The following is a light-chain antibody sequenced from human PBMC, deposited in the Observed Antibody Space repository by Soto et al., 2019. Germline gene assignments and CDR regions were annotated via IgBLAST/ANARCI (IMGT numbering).Light chain of an antibody. V-gene: IGKV3-20*01. J-gene: IGKJ2*01. CDR2: GAS. CDR3: QQYGSSPPYT. CDR1: QSVSSSY. Sequence: EIVLTQSPGTLSLSPGERVTISCRASQSVSSSYLAWYQQKPGQAPRLLIYGASSRATGIPDRFSGSGSGTDFPLTISRLEPQDFAVYYCQQYGSSPPYTFGQGTKLEIK.